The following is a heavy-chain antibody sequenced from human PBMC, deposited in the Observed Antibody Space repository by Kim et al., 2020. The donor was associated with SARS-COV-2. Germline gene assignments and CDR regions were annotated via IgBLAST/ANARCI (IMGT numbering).Heavy chain of an antibody. CDR3: AQGYAFDI. CDR2: IYYSGST. V-gene: IGHV4-59*01. CDR1: GASITSYY. D-gene: IGHD5-18*01. J-gene: IGHJ3*02. Sequence: SETLSLTCTVSGASITSYYWSWIRQPPGKGLEWIGYIYYSGSTNYNLSLRSRVTMSVDKSKNQFSLKLSSVTAADTAVYYCAQGYAFDIWGRGTMLTVSS.